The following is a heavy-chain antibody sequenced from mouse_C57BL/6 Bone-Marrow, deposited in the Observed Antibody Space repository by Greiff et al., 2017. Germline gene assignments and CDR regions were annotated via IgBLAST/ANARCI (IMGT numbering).Heavy chain of an antibody. V-gene: IGHV14-1*01. J-gene: IGHJ4*01. CDR3: TPPYYYGSSPYYAMDY. Sequence: EVQLQQSGAELVRPGASVKLSCTASGFNIKDYYMHWVKQRPEQGLEWIGRIDPEDGDTEYAPKFQGKATMTADTSSNTAYLQLSSLTSEDTAVYYCTPPYYYGSSPYYAMDYWGQGTSVTVSS. CDR2: IDPEDGDT. D-gene: IGHD1-1*01. CDR1: GFNIKDYY.